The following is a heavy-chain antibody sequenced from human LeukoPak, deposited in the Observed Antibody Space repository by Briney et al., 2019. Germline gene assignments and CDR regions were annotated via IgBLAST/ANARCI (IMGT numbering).Heavy chain of an antibody. Sequence: SVKVSCKASGFTFTSSAVQWVRQARGQRLEWIGWIVVGSGDTNSAQKFQERVTITRDMSTRTAYMELSILRSEDTAVYFCGADSMPRGVFSYAFDIWGQGTMVTVSS. CDR1: GFTFTSSA. CDR2: IVVGSGDT. V-gene: IGHV1-58*01. CDR3: GADSMPRGVFSYAFDI. D-gene: IGHD3-10*01. J-gene: IGHJ3*02.